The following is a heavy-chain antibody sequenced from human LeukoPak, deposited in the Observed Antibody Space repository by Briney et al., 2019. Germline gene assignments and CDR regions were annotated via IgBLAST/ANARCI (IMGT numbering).Heavy chain of an antibody. CDR3: ARRQGCSTSSCPPDS. CDR2: IYPGDSDT. D-gene: IGHD2-2*01. Sequence: GESLKISCRGSGYSFNTYWIGWVRQMPGKGLEWMGIIYPGDSDTRYSPSFRGQVTMSADESINTAYLQWSSLKASDTAMYFCARRQGCSTSSCPPDSWGQGTLVTVSS. V-gene: IGHV5-51*01. CDR1: GYSFNTYW. J-gene: IGHJ4*02.